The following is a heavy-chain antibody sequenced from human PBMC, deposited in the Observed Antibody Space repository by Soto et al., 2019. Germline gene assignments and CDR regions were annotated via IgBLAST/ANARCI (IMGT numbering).Heavy chain of an antibody. V-gene: IGHV1-18*01. CDR3: ARHHGPTTSENWFDP. J-gene: IGHJ5*02. Sequence: QVHLVQSGVEVKTPGASVKVSCQASGYTFFTYDISWVRQAPGQGLEWMGWISTYSGDTKYAQKFQGRVTMTTDTSRTTASLKRGSRKSDDTAVYYCARHHGPTTSENWFDPGAQEPRVPVSS. D-gene: IGHD5-12*01. CDR1: GYTFFTYD. CDR2: ISTYSGDT.